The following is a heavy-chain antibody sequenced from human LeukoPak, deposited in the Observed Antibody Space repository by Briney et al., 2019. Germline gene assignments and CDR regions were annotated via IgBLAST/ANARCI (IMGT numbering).Heavy chain of an antibody. V-gene: IGHV1-18*01. J-gene: IGHJ4*02. CDR3: ARGGYYYDSSGYYLLDY. D-gene: IGHD3-22*01. CDR2: ISNDNGNT. CDR1: GNTFRDYG. Sequence: ASVKVSCKASGNTFRDYGISWVRQAPGQGLEWMGWISNDNGNTNYARSFQGRVTMTTDRSTSTAYMELSSLRSEDTAVYYCARGGYYYDSSGYYLLDYWGQGTLVTVSS.